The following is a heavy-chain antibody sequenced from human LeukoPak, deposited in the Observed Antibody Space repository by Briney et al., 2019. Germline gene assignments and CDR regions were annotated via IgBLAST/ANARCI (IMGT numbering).Heavy chain of an antibody. CDR1: GFTFSTSG. Sequence: PGGSLRLSCVASGFTFSTSGMHWVRQSPGKGLDWVAFIRNDGNKYNYTESVKGRFTISRDNSKNTLYLQMDSLSAEDTAVYYCVKVDTWGQGTLVTVSS. V-gene: IGHV3-30*02. CDR3: VKVDT. J-gene: IGHJ4*02. CDR2: IRNDGNKY. D-gene: IGHD5-18*01.